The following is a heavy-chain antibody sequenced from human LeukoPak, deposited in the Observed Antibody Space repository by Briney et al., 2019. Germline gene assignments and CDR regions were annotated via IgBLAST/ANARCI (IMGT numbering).Heavy chain of an antibody. V-gene: IGHV4-59*01. J-gene: IGHJ4*02. CDR1: GGSISSYY. CDR3: ASQSYSTSSEFDY. CDR2: IYYSGST. D-gene: IGHD6-6*01. Sequence: SETLSLTCTVSGGSISSYYWSWIRQPPGKGLEWIGYIYYSGSTNYNPSLKSRVTISVDTSKNQFSLNLSSVTAADTAVYYCASQSYSTSSEFDYWGEGTLVTVSS.